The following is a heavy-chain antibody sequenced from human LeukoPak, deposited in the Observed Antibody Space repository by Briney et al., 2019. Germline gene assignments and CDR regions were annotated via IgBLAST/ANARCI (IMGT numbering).Heavy chain of an antibody. Sequence: GGSLRLPCAASGFTFSSYAMSWVRQAPGKGLEWVSAISGSGGSTYYADSVKGRFTISRDNSKNTLYLQMNSLRAEDTAVYYCAKYIRDYDSSGYYLEIGYFDYWGQGSLVTVSS. CDR2: ISGSGGST. D-gene: IGHD3-22*01. V-gene: IGHV3-23*01. CDR3: AKYIRDYDSSGYYLEIGYFDY. J-gene: IGHJ4*02. CDR1: GFTFSSYA.